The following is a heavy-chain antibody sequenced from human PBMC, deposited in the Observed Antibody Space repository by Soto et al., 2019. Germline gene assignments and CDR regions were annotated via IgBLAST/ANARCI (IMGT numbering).Heavy chain of an antibody. CDR2: IYYSGST. CDR1: CGSISSGDYY. D-gene: IGHD6-6*01. CDR3: ARAPKVSGSAQTRPDF. J-gene: IGHJ4*02. V-gene: IGHV4-30-4*01. Sequence: SETLSLTCTVSCGSISSGDYYWSWIRQPPGKGLEWIGYIYYSGSTYYNPSLKSRVTIPVDTSKNQFSLNLTSLTAADTAVYYCARAPKVSGSAQTRPDFWGQGSLVTVSS.